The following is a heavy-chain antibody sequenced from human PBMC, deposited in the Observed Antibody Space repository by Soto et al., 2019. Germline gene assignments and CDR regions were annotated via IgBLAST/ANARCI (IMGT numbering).Heavy chain of an antibody. V-gene: IGHV1-69*13. Sequence: GASVKVSCKASGGTFSSYAISWVRQAPGQGLEWMGGIIPTFGTANYAQKFQGRVTITADGSTSTAYMELSSLRSEDTAVYYCARHVPFSSSPGWDWFDPWGQGTLVTVSS. D-gene: IGHD6-6*01. CDR3: ARHVPFSSSPGWDWFDP. J-gene: IGHJ5*02. CDR1: GGTFSSYA. CDR2: IIPTFGTA.